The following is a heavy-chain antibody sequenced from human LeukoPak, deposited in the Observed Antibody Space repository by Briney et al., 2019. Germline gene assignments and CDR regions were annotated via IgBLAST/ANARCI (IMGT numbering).Heavy chain of an antibody. J-gene: IGHJ5*02. CDR3: ARGGYCGGGSCYPAHLNS. CDR2: VWNDGSNK. CDR1: GFIFSTYG. D-gene: IGHD2-15*01. Sequence: GGSLRLSCAASGFIFSTYGMDWVRQAPGKGLECVAGVWNDGSNKYYADSVKGRFTISRDNSKNTLYLQVNSLRAEDTAVYYCARGGYCGGGSCYPAHLNSWGQGTLVTVSS. V-gene: IGHV3-33*01.